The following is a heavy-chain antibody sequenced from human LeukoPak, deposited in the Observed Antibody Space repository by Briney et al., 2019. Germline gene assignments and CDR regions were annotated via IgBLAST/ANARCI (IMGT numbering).Heavy chain of an antibody. CDR1: GFTFSSYT. CDR2: ISSSSNTI. Sequence: GSLRLSCAASGFTFSSYTMNWVRQAPGKGLEWVSYISSSSNTIYYADSVKGRFTISRDNAKNSLYLQMNSLRAEDTAVYYCARGLGVPTTIGYDYWGQGTLVTVSS. J-gene: IGHJ4*02. V-gene: IGHV3-48*01. D-gene: IGHD2-2*01. CDR3: ARGLGVPTTIGYDY.